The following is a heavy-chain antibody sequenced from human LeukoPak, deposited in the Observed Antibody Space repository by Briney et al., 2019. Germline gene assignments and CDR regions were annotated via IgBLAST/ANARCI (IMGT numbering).Heavy chain of an antibody. J-gene: IGHJ4*02. V-gene: IGHV4-39*07. CDR2: IYYSGST. CDR1: GGSISSYY. Sequence: SETLSLTCTVSGGSISSYYWAWIRQPPGTGLEWIGSIYYSGSTYYNPSLKSRVTISVDTSKNQFSLKLSSVTAADTAVYYCARGGFCSSTSCRAPFDYWGQGTLVTVSS. D-gene: IGHD2-2*01. CDR3: ARGGFCSSTSCRAPFDY.